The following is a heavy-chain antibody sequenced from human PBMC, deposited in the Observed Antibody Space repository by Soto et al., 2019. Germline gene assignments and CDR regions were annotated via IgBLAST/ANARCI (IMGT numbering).Heavy chain of an antibody. D-gene: IGHD5-12*01. CDR1: GFTFSTYW. CDR2: INSDGSTT. Sequence: EVQLVESGGGLVQTGGSLRLSCAASGFTFSTYWMHWVRQFPGKGLVWVSRINSDGSTTSYADSVKVRFTISRDNAKNTLFLQINSLRAEDTAVYYCAGGVATLLAWGKGTLVTVSS. V-gene: IGHV3-74*01. CDR3: AGGVATLLA. J-gene: IGHJ5*02.